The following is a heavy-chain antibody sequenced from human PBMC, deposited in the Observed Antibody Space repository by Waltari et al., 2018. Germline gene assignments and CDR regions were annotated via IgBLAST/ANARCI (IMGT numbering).Heavy chain of an antibody. D-gene: IGHD6-13*01. Sequence: QLQLQESGPGLVKPSGTLSLTCTVSGGSISSSSYYWGWIRQPPGKGLEWIGSIYYSGSPYYNPSLKCPVTRAVDTSKNQCSLKLSFVTAADTAVYYCARLSSSWCDYWGQGNLVTVLS. CDR1: GGSISSSSYY. CDR2: IYYSGSP. CDR3: ARLSSSWCDY. V-gene: IGHV4-39*01. J-gene: IGHJ4*02.